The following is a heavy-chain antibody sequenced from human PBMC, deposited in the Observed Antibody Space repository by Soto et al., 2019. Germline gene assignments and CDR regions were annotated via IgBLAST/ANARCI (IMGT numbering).Heavy chain of an antibody. D-gene: IGHD2-21*02. CDR2: IYPGDSDT. CDR3: ARHISDCGGDCPFDY. CDR1: GYTFTSYW. V-gene: IGHV5-51*01. Sequence: PGESLKISFRGFGYTFTSYWIGWVRQMPGKGLEWMGIIYPGDSDTRYSPSFQGQVTLSADESISTAYLQWSSLRASDTAIYYCARHISDCGGDCPFDYWGQGALVTVSS. J-gene: IGHJ4*02.